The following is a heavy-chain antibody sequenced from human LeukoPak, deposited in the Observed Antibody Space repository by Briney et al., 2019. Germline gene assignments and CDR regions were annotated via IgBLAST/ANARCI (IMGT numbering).Heavy chain of an antibody. Sequence: PGGSLRLSCAASGFTFSGSAMHWVRQASGKGLEWVGRIRTKSNNYATTYGSSVKGRFTISRDDSKNPAYLQMNSLKTEDTAVYYCANYDNSGNYYVNYWGQGTLVTVSS. V-gene: IGHV3-73*01. CDR3: ANYDNSGNYYVNY. D-gene: IGHD3-22*01. CDR2: IRTKSNNYAT. CDR1: GFTFSGSA. J-gene: IGHJ4*02.